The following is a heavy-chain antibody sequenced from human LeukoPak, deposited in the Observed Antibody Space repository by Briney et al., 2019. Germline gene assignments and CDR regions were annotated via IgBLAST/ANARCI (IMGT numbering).Heavy chain of an antibody. CDR3: APIATTVIAQYFDY. J-gene: IGHJ4*02. Sequence: PGGSLRLSCAASGFTFSSYAMTWVRQAPGKRLEWVSDISASGGSTSYADSVKGRFTISRDNSKNTLYLQMNSLRAEDTAVYYCAPIATTVIAQYFDYWGQGTLVTVSS. CDR2: ISASGGST. D-gene: IGHD4-11*01. V-gene: IGHV3-23*01. CDR1: GFTFSSYA.